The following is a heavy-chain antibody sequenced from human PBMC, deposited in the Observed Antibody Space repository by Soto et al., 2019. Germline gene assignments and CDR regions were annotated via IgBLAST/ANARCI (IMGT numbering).Heavy chain of an antibody. CDR2: IYHSGST. CDR3: ARADGAVLRY. J-gene: IGHJ4*02. Sequence: SETLSLTCAVSGGSISSGGYSWSWIRQPPGKGLEWIGYIYHSGSTYYNPSLKSRVTISVDRSKNQFSLKLSSVTAADTAVYYCARADGAVLRYWGQGTLVTLSS. D-gene: IGHD1-26*01. V-gene: IGHV4-30-2*01. CDR1: GGSISSGGYS.